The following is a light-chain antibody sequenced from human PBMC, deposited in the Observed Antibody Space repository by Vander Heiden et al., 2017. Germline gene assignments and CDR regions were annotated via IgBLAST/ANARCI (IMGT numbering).Light chain of an antibody. V-gene: IGLV2-23*02. CDR2: EVT. J-gene: IGLJ1*01. CDR3: YSDASSTSGV. Sequence: QSALTQPASVSGPPGQSITISCTGTSSDVGRYNLVSWYQQHPGRAPILMMYEVTKRPAGVSNRFSGSKSATTDSLTISGLQAEDEADYYCYSDASSTSGVFGAGTKVTVL. CDR1: SSDVGRYNL.